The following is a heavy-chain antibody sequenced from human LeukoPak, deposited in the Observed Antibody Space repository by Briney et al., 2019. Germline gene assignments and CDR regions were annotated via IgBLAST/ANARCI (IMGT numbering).Heavy chain of an antibody. D-gene: IGHD4-17*01. V-gene: IGHV7-4-1*02. Sequence: XXVRXAPXXXXXXXXXINTNTGNPTSAQGFTGRFVFSLDTSVSTAYLQISSLKAEDTAVYYCARDRRDVGYGDHLDYWGQGTLVTVSS. CDR2: INTNTGNP. CDR3: ARDRRDVGYGDHLDY. J-gene: IGHJ4*02.